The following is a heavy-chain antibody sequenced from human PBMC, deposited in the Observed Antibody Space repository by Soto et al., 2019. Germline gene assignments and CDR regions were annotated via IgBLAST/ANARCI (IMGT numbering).Heavy chain of an antibody. CDR1: GGTFSSYA. V-gene: IGHV1-69*06. J-gene: IGHJ6*02. Sequence: GASVKVSCKASGGTFSSYAISWVRQAPGQGLEWMGGINPIFGTANYAQKFQGRVTITADKSTSTAYMELSSLRSEDTAVYYCARAPRGYSGYDYPPGFIYGMDVWGQGTTVTVSS. CDR3: ARAPRGYSGYDYPPGFIYGMDV. D-gene: IGHD5-12*01. CDR2: INPIFGTA.